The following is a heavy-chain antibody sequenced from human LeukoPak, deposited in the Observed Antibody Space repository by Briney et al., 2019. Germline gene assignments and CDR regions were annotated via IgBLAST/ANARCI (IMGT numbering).Heavy chain of an antibody. CDR1: GFTFNMFG. D-gene: IGHD1-14*01. CDR2: ISGSGGST. V-gene: IGHV3-23*01. CDR3: ARDPEGFDY. J-gene: IGHJ4*02. Sequence: GGSLRLSCAASGFTFNMFGMAWVRQAPGRGLEWVSAISGSGGSTYYADSVKGRFTISRDNSKNTLYLQMNSLRAEDTAVYYCARDPEGFDYWGQGTLVTVSS.